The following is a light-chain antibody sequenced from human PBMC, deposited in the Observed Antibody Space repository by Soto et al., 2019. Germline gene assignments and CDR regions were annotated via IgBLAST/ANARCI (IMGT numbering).Light chain of an antibody. CDR1: STDVGGYNY. CDR2: DVS. CDR3: NACTSSSTLV. Sequence: QSVLTQPASVSGSPGQSITISCTGTSTDVGGYNYVSWYQQHPGKAPKLMIYDVSNRPSGVSDRFSGSKSGNTASLTISGAQAEDEAYYYSNACTSSSTLVFGGGTKLTVL. V-gene: IGLV2-14*01. J-gene: IGLJ2*01.